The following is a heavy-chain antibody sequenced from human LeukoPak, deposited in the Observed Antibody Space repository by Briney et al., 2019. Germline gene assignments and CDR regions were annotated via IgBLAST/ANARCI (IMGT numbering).Heavy chain of an antibody. D-gene: IGHD2-2*01. CDR1: GASIRGTSYY. CDR2: IFYSGST. Sequence: ASETLSLTCTVSGASIRGTSYYWAWIRQTPGKGLDWIGSIFYSGSTHYTTSLKSRVTISVDPSKNQFSLRARAVTATHTAVYYCARNSSSSNNGGFDYWGQGILVTVSS. J-gene: IGHJ4*02. CDR3: ARNSSSSNNGGFDY. V-gene: IGHV4-39*01.